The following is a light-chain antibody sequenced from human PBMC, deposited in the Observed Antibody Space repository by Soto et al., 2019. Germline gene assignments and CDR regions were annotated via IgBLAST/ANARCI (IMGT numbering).Light chain of an antibody. J-gene: IGLJ1*01. CDR2: EVS. V-gene: IGLV2-14*01. CDR1: SREVGGYNY. Sequence: QSVLTQPASVSGSPGQSITISCTGTSREVGGYNYVSWYQQHPGKAPKLMIYEVSNRPSGVSNRFSGSKSGNTASLTISGLQAEDEADYYCSSYTSSSIDYVFGTETKVTVL. CDR3: SSYTSSSIDYV.